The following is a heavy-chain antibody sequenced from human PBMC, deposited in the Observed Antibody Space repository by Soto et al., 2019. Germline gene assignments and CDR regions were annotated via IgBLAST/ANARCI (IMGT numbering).Heavy chain of an antibody. J-gene: IGHJ6*02. D-gene: IGHD2-21*02. CDR3: ARDLWGYCGADCYPLDV. CDR1: GGSISSYY. V-gene: IGHV4-59*01. Sequence: PSETLSLTCIVSGGSISSYYRSWIRQPPGKGLESIGYMYNTGSTIYNPSLKSRVTISVDTSKNQFSLKLNSVTAADTAVYYCARDLWGYCGADCYPLDVWGQGTTVTVS. CDR2: MYNTGST.